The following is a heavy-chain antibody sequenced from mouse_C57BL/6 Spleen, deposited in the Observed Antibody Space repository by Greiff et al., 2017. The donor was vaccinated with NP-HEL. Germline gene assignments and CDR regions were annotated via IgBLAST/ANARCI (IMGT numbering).Heavy chain of an antibody. Sequence: QVQLQQSGAELVRPGASVTLSCKASGYTFTDYEMHWVKQTPVHGLEWIGAIDPETGGTAYNQKFKGKAILTADKSSSTAYMELRSLTSDDSAVYYCTRSYDGYYYFDYWGQGTTLTVSS. CDR1: GYTFTDYE. D-gene: IGHD2-3*01. V-gene: IGHV1-15*01. CDR3: TRSYDGYYYFDY. CDR2: IDPETGGT. J-gene: IGHJ2*01.